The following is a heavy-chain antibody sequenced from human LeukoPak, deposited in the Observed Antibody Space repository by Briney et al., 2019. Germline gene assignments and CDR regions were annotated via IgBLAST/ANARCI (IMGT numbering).Heavy chain of an antibody. D-gene: IGHD2-15*01. V-gene: IGHV4-4*07. CDR3: ARDRVGYCSGGSCYSSNWFDP. J-gene: IGHJ5*02. CDR2: IYTSGST. Sequence: SETLSLTCTVSGGSISSYYWSWIRQPAGKGLEWIGRIYTSGSTNYHPSLKSRVTMSVDTSKNQFSLKLSSVTAADTAVYYCARDRVGYCSGGSCYSSNWFDPWGQGTLVTVSS. CDR1: GGSISSYY.